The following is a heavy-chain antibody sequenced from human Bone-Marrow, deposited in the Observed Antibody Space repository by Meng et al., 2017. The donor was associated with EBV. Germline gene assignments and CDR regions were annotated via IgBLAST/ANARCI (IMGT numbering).Heavy chain of an antibody. CDR3: ARDLTNDYFDY. Sequence: GPWLESGVCGMKPAASVKVSSKVSGRPLTDFFVHWVRQAPGQGLEWLGRINPNIGGTNYAQKFQGRVTMSRDTSISTAYMELSRLRSDDTALYYCARDLTNDYFDYWGQGTLVTVSS. J-gene: IGHJ4*02. CDR2: INPNIGGT. V-gene: IGHV1-2*06. D-gene: IGHD3-3*01. CDR1: GRPLTDFF.